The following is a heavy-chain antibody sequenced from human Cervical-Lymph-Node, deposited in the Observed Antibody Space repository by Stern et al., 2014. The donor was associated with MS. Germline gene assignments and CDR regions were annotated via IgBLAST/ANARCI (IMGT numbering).Heavy chain of an antibody. CDR1: GYTFTSYY. D-gene: IGHD2-2*01. CDR3: ARDLPHYCSSTSCYGNYYGMDV. CDR2: INPSGGST. J-gene: IGHJ6*02. Sequence: VQLVQSGAEVKKPGASGKVSCKASGYTFTSYYMHWVRQAPGPGLEWMGIINPSGGSTSYAQKFQGRVTMTRDTSTSTVYMELSSLRSEDTAVYYCARDLPHYCSSTSCYGNYYGMDVWGQGTTVTVSS. V-gene: IGHV1-46*01.